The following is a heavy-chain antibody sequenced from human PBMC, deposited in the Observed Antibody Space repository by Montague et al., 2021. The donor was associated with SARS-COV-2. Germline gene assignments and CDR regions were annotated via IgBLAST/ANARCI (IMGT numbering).Heavy chain of an antibody. CDR2: INNSGST. V-gene: IGHV4-34*01. D-gene: IGHD3-22*01. Sequence: SETLSLTCAVYGGSFSGHYWSWIRQPPGKGLEWIGEINNSGSTNYNPSLKSRVTISVDTSKNQFSLKLHSVTAADTAVYYCARGRIEVSMIVVVLTGASYYMDVWGKGNPGHRLL. CDR1: GGSFSGHY. CDR3: ARGRIEVSMIVVVLTGASYYMDV. J-gene: IGHJ6*03.